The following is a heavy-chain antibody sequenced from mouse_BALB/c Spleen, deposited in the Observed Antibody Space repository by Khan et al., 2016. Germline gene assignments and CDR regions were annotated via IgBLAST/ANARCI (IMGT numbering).Heavy chain of an antibody. V-gene: IGHV11-2*02. D-gene: IGHD2-2*01. CDR1: GFTFSGFW. J-gene: IGHJ1*01. CDR2: INSDGSAI. CDR3: MRYAGYYWYFDV. Sequence: EVQLLETGGGLVQPGGSRGLSCEGAGFTFSGFWMSWVRQTPGKTLEWIGDINSDGSAINYAPSIKDRFTIFRDNDKSTLYLQMSNVRSEDTATYFYMRYAGYYWYFDVWGAGTTVTVSS.